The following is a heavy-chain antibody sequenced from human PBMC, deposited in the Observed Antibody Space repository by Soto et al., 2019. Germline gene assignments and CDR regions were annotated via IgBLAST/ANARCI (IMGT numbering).Heavy chain of an antibody. CDR1: GGSISSYY. CDR3: ARAYPPKYYDYIWGSYPGY. D-gene: IGHD3-16*02. J-gene: IGHJ4*02. CDR2: INHSGST. V-gene: IGHV4-34*01. Sequence: SETLSLTCTVSGGSISSYYWSWIRQPPGKGLEWLGEINHSGSTNYNPSLKSRVTISVDTSKNQFSLKLSSVTAADTAVYYCARAYPPKYYDYIWGSYPGYWGQGTLVTVSS.